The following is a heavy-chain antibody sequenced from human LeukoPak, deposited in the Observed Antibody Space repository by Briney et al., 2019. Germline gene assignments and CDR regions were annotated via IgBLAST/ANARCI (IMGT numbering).Heavy chain of an antibody. V-gene: IGHV3-7*01. Sequence: GGSLRLSCAASGFTFSTYWMSWVRQAPGKGLEWVANIKQDGSEKYYVDSVKGRFTISRDNAKNSLYLQMNSLRAEDTAVYYCARDRCSSTSCYANYYYGMDVWGQGTTVTVSS. CDR1: GFTFSTYW. D-gene: IGHD2-2*01. J-gene: IGHJ6*02. CDR2: IKQDGSEK. CDR3: ARDRCSSTSCYANYYYGMDV.